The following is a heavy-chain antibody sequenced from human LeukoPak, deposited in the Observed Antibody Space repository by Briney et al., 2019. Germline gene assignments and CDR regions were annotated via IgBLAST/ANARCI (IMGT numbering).Heavy chain of an antibody. V-gene: IGHV4-34*01. CDR3: ARAYYDSSGYYPYKIDY. CDR2: INHSGST. D-gene: IGHD3-22*01. CDR1: GGSFSGYY. J-gene: IGHJ4*02. Sequence: SETLSLTCAVYGGSFSGYYWSWIRQPPGKGLEWIGEINHSGSTNYNPSLKSRVTISVDTSKNQFSLKLSSETAADTAVYYCARAYYDSSGYYPYKIDYWGQGTLVTVSS.